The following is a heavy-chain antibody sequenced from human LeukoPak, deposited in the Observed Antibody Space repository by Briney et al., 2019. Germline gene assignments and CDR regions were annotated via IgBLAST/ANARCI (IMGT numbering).Heavy chain of an antibody. V-gene: IGHV4-61*09. Sequence: SETLSLTCTVSGGSINSGSYCWSWIRQPAGKGLEWMGHFYTSGHTSYNPSLKSRVTISVDTSKNQFSLKMNSVTAADTAVYYCARGVHGYSYGYVPWELYSYMDVWGKGTTVSISS. D-gene: IGHD5-18*01. CDR3: ARGVHGYSYGYVPWELYSYMDV. CDR1: GGSINSGSYC. J-gene: IGHJ6*03. CDR2: FYTSGHT.